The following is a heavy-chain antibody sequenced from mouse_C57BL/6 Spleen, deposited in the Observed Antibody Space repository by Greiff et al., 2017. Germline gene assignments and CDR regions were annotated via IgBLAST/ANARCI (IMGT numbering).Heavy chain of an antibody. CDR2: INPNNGGT. D-gene: IGHD2-4*01. J-gene: IGHJ4*01. CDR3: ARRRIYDYDEDYAMDY. Sequence: EVQLQQSGPELVKPGASVKMSCKASGYTFTDYNMHWVKQSHGKSLEWIGYINPNNGGTSYHQKFKGKATLTVNKSSSTAYLELRSLTSEDSAVYYCARRRIYDYDEDYAMDYWGQGTSVTVSS. CDR1: GYTFTDYN. V-gene: IGHV1-22*01.